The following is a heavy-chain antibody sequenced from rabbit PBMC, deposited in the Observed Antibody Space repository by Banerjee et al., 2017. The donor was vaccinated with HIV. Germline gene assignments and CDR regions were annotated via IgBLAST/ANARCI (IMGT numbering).Heavy chain of an antibody. CDR1: GFSFSSNYY. D-gene: IGHD4-2*01. CDR3: ARDPGGTQPFNL. Sequence: QEQLVESGGRLVKPDETLTLTCTASGFSFSSNYYMCWVRQAPGKGLEWIASTYTGSSGTTYYASWAKGRFTITKTSSTTVTLQMTSLTAADTATYFCARDPGGTQPFNLWGPGTLVTVS. V-gene: IGHV1S45*01. J-gene: IGHJ4*01. CDR2: TYTGSSGTT.